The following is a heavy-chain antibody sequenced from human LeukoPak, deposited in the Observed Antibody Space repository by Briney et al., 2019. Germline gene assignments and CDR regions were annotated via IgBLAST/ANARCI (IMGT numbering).Heavy chain of an antibody. CDR2: IKGDGSHT. Sequence: GGSLRLSCAASGFFFRNYWMHWVRQAPGKGLMWVSRIKGDGSHTSYADSVKGRFTISRDNARNTLYLQMNSLRAEDTAIYYCVRDGDAYNFDCWGQGTLVTVSS. D-gene: IGHD5-24*01. CDR1: GFFFRNYW. CDR3: VRDGDAYNFDC. V-gene: IGHV3-74*01. J-gene: IGHJ4*02.